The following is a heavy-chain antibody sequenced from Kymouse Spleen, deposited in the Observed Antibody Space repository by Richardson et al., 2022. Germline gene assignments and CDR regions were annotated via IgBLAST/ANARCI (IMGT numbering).Heavy chain of an antibody. Sequence: QVQLVESGGGVVQPGRSLRLSCAASGFTFSSYGMHWVRQAPGKGLEWVAVISYDGSNKYYADSVKGRFTISRDNSKNTLYLQMNSLRAEDTAVYYCAKDRGFLEWSYFDYWGQGTLVTVSS. CDR3: AKDRGFLEWSYFDY. D-gene: IGHD3-3*01. CDR2: ISYDGSNK. J-gene: IGHJ4*02. V-gene: IGHV3-30*18. CDR1: GFTFSSYG.